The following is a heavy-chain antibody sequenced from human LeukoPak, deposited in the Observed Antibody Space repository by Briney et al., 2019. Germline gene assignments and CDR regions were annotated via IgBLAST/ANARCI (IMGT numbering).Heavy chain of an antibody. J-gene: IGHJ3*02. D-gene: IGHD1-1*01. CDR2: INHSGST. V-gene: IGHV4-34*01. CDR3: ARGNRGDNWNDPVIAFDI. Sequence: SETLSLTCAVYGGSFSGYYWNWIRQPPGKGLEWIGEINHSGSTNHNPSLKRRVTISIDTSKNQFSLKVRFVTAADTAVYYCARGNRGDNWNDPVIAFDIWGQGTMVTVSS. CDR1: GGSFSGYY.